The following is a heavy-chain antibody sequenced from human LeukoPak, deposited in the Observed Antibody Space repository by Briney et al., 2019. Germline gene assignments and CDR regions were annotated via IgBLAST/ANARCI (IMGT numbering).Heavy chain of an antibody. Sequence: GGALRLSCAASGITFSSYWMHWVRQVPGKGLEWLSYIKYDGTNTGYADPVKGRFTVSRDNAKNTLYLEMNSLGGEDTAVYYCARSPRVYDSSGHLHDAFDLWGRGTMVTVSS. V-gene: IGHV3-74*01. CDR2: IKYDGTNT. CDR3: ARSPRVYDSSGHLHDAFDL. D-gene: IGHD3-22*01. CDR1: GITFSSYW. J-gene: IGHJ3*01.